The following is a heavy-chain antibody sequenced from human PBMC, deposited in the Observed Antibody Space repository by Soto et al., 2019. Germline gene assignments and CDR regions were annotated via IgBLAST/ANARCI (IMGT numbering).Heavy chain of an antibody. Sequence: EMQLLESGGGLVQPGGSLRLSCAASGFTFSNYAMSWVRQAPGKGLEWVSTLTAGGGDTYYAESVKGRFTISRDNSKNTRYMQMNSLRAEDTALYYCAKKYYYYSGTYLYHFDCWGQGTLVTVSS. J-gene: IGHJ4*02. CDR3: AKKYYYYSGTYLYHFDC. V-gene: IGHV3-23*01. D-gene: IGHD3-10*01. CDR2: LTAGGGDT. CDR1: GFTFSNYA.